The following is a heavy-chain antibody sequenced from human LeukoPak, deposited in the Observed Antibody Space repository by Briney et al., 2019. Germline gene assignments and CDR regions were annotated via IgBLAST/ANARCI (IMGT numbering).Heavy chain of an antibody. J-gene: IGHJ4*02. CDR3: AKLTTPRLFDY. Sequence: GRSLRLSCAASGFTFSTYTMAWIRQAPGGGLEWVSGISGDGGGTYYADSVKGRFTISRDNSKNTLYLQMNSLRAEDTAVYYCAKLTTPRLFDYWGQGTLVTVSS. CDR2: ISGDGGGT. D-gene: IGHD1-14*01. V-gene: IGHV3-23*01. CDR1: GFTFSTYT.